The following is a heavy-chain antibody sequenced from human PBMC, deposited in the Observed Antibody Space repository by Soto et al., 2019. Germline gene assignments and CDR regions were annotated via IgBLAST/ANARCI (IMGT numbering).Heavy chain of an antibody. J-gene: IGHJ6*02. D-gene: IGHD3-3*01. Sequence: PGGSLRLSCTASGFTFGDYAMSWFRQAPGKGLEWVGFIRSKAYGGTTEYAASVKGRSTISRDDSKSIAYLQMNSLKTEDTAVYYCTRALPMCGVVINYYYGMDVWGQGTTVTVAS. V-gene: IGHV3-49*03. CDR3: TRALPMCGVVINYYYGMDV. CDR1: GFTFGDYA. CDR2: IRSKAYGGTT.